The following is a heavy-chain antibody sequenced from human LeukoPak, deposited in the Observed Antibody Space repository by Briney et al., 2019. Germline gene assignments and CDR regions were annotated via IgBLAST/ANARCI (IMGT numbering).Heavy chain of an antibody. CDR1: GGSFSGYY. Sequence: SETLSLICAVYGGSFSGYYWGWIRQPPGKGLEWIGSIYYSGSTYYNPSLKSRVTISVDTSKNQFSLKLSSVTAADTAVYYCARVSAAMVRGVSLPYYFDYWGQGTLVTVSS. J-gene: IGHJ4*02. CDR3: ARVSAAMVRGVSLPYYFDY. D-gene: IGHD3-10*01. V-gene: IGHV4-34*01. CDR2: IYYSGST.